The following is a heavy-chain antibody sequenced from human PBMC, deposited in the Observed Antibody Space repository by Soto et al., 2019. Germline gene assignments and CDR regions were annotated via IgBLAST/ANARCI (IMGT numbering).Heavy chain of an antibody. J-gene: IGHJ5*02. Sequence: ESLLLSCAASGFTFSSYAMSWVRQAPGKGLEWVSAISGSGGSTYYADSVKGRFTISRDNSKNTLYLQMNSLRAEDTAVYYCAKFSSYDSSGYYFENWFDPWGQGTLVTVSS. CDR1: GFTFSSYA. CDR2: ISGSGGST. D-gene: IGHD3-22*01. V-gene: IGHV3-23*01. CDR3: AKFSSYDSSGYYFENWFDP.